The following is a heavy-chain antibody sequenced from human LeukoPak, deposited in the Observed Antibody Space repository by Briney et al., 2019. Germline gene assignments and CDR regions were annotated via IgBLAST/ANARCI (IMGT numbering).Heavy chain of an antibody. CDR2: IYYSGRT. CDR1: GGSISSYY. D-gene: IGHD3-22*01. J-gene: IGHJ3*02. Sequence: SETLSLTCTVSGGSISSYYWSWIRQPPGKGLEWIGYIYYSGRTNYNPSLKSRVTISVDTSKNQFSLKLSSVTAADTAVYFCAGQNYHDTSAYRHGAFDIWGQGTMVTVSS. V-gene: IGHV4-59*01. CDR3: AGQNYHDTSAYRHGAFDI.